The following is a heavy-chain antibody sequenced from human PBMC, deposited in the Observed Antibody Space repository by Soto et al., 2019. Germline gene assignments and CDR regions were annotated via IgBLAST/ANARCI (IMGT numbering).Heavy chain of an antibody. CDR1: SGSISNSTYY. CDR2: FYHGGSP. D-gene: IGHD5-18*01. Sequence: PSETLSLTCTVSSGSISNSTYYWGWIRQAPGKGLEWLGSFYHGGSPYYNPSLMSRVSISVDPPKNQFSLKLISVTATDTALYYCARHPVVIGYSYGFDHWGLGTLVTVSS. J-gene: IGHJ4*02. V-gene: IGHV4-39*01. CDR3: ARHPVVIGYSYGFDH.